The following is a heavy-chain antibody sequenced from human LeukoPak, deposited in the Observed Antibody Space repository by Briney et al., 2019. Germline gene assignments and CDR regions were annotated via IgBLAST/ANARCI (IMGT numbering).Heavy chain of an antibody. J-gene: IGHJ5*02. CDR1: GFTFGSYS. CDR2: ISISGTYI. Sequence: GSLRLSCAASGFTFGSYSMNWVRQAPGKGLEWVATISISGTYIYYADSVKGRFTISRDNANNSLFLDMNSLRADDTAMYYCARDLERSRANNWFDAWGQGTLVTVSS. CDR3: ARDLERSRANNWFDA. V-gene: IGHV3-21*01. D-gene: IGHD1-1*01.